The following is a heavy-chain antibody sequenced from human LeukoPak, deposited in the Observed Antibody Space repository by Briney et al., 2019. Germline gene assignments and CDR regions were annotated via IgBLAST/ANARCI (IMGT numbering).Heavy chain of an antibody. CDR1: GFTFSSYS. Sequence: GGSLRLSCAASGFTFSSYSMNWVRQAPGKGLEWVANIKQDGSEKYYVDSVKGRFTISRDNAKNSLYLQMNSLRAEDTAVYYCARDRYYYVPWGQGTLVTVSS. V-gene: IGHV3-7*01. D-gene: IGHD3-10*02. J-gene: IGHJ5*02. CDR2: IKQDGSEK. CDR3: ARDRYYYVP.